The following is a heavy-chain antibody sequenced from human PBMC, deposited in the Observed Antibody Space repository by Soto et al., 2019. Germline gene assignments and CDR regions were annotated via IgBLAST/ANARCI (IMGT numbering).Heavy chain of an antibody. D-gene: IGHD3-22*01. Sequence: GGSLRLSWEASGFTFRNHWMTWVRQAPGRGLEWVANIKQDGSEKYYVDSVKGRFIISRDNARNSLYLQMNSLRAEDTAVYYCVKVRITMIVVVPPDAFDIWGQGTMVTVSS. V-gene: IGHV3-7*03. CDR2: IKQDGSEK. CDR1: GFTFRNHW. CDR3: VKVRITMIVVVPPDAFDI. J-gene: IGHJ3*02.